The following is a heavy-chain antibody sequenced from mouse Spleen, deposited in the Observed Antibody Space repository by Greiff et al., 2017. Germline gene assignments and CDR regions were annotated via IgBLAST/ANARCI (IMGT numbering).Heavy chain of an antibody. CDR1: GFTFSDAW. CDR2: IRNKANNHAT. Sequence: EVKLMESGGGLVQPGGSMKLSCAASGFTFSDAWMDWVRQSPEKGLEWVAEIRNKANNHATYYAESVKGRFTISRDDSKSSVYLQMNSLRAEDTGIYYCTRPEITTAPWFAYWGQGTLVTVSA. CDR3: TRPEITTAPWFAY. V-gene: IGHV6-6*01. D-gene: IGHD1-2*01. J-gene: IGHJ3*01.